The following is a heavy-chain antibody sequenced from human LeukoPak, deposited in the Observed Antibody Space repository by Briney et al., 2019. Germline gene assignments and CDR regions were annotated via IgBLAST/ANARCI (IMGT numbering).Heavy chain of an antibody. V-gene: IGHV4-34*01. Sequence: KTSETLSLTCAVYGGSFSGYYWSWIRQPPGKGLEWIGEINHSGSTNYNPSLKSRVTISVDTSKNQFSLKLSSVTAADTAVYYCARDLRPYYGSGSSSNWFDPWGQGTLVTVSS. CDR1: GGSFSGYY. J-gene: IGHJ5*02. D-gene: IGHD3-10*01. CDR3: ARDLRPYYGSGSSSNWFDP. CDR2: INHSGST.